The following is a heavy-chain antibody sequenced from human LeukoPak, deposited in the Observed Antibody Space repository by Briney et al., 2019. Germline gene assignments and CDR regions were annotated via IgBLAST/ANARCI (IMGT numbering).Heavy chain of an antibody. CDR3: ARGRIAVAGTPSDYYYYMDV. CDR2: ISAYNGNT. V-gene: IGHV1-18*01. D-gene: IGHD6-19*01. J-gene: IGHJ6*03. CDR1: GYTFTSYG. Sequence: VASVKVSCKASGYTFTSYGISWVRQAPGQGLEWMGWISAYNGNTNYAQKLQGRVTMTTDTSTSTAYMELSSLRSEDTAVYYCARGRIAVAGTPSDYYYYMDVWGKGTTVTVSS.